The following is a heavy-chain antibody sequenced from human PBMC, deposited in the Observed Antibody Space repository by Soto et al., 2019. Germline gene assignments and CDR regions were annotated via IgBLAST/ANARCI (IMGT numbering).Heavy chain of an antibody. CDR2: IYWDDDR. CDR3: AHKKVATMHDALDF. D-gene: IGHD5-12*01. Sequence: QITLKESGPTLVKPTQTLTLTCTFSGFSLSTSGVGVGWFRQPPGKALEWLALIYWDDDRRYSPSLKSRLTITKDTSRKHVVLTMTNMDPVDTATYFCAHKKVATMHDALDFWGQGTLVTVSS. CDR1: GFSLSTSGVG. J-gene: IGHJ3*01. V-gene: IGHV2-5*02.